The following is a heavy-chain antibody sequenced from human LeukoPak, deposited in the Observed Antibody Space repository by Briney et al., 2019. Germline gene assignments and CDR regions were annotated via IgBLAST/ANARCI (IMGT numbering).Heavy chain of an antibody. CDR2: ISYDGSNK. CDR1: GFTFSSYA. Sequence: GRSLRLSCAASGFTFSSYAMHWVRQAPGKGLEWVAVISYDGSNKYYADSVKGRFTISRDNSKNTLYLQMNSLRAEDTAVYYCARTYYDFWSGLGPGWFDPWGQGTLVTVSS. CDR3: ARTYYDFWSGLGPGWFDP. V-gene: IGHV3-30-3*01. D-gene: IGHD3-3*01. J-gene: IGHJ5*02.